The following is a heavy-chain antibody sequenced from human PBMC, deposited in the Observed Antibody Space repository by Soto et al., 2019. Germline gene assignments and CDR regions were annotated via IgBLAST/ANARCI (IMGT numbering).Heavy chain of an antibody. V-gene: IGHV3-23*01. D-gene: IGHD6-13*01. CDR3: AKRQGIGAAAKNFDF. Sequence: PGGSLRLSCAASGFTFSNHAMSWVRQAPGKGLEWVSGISDSGGLTYYADSVKGRFSMSRDNSKNTLYLQMKNLRAEDTAVYFCAKRQGIGAAAKNFDFWVQGTLVTVSS. J-gene: IGHJ4*02. CDR2: ISDSGGLT. CDR1: GFTFSNHA.